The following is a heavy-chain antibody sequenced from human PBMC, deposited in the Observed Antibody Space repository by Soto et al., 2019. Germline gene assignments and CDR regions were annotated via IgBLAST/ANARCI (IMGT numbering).Heavy chain of an antibody. V-gene: IGHV5-51*01. CDR1: GYRFDSYR. J-gene: IGHJ6*02. CDR3: AKDRVAGYYYYGMDV. Sequence: GESLKISCKGSGYRFDSYRIAWVRQMPGKGLEWMGIIDPSDSDIRYSPSFQGQVTISADNSKNTLYLQMNSLRAEDTAVYYCAKDRVAGYYYYGMDVWGQGTTVTV. CDR2: IDPSDSDI. D-gene: IGHD6-19*01.